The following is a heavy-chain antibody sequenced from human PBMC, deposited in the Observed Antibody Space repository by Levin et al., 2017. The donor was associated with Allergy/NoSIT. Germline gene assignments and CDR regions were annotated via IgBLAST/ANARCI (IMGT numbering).Heavy chain of an antibody. J-gene: IGHJ2*01. D-gene: IGHD2-2*01. Sequence: TASETLSLTCAVYGGSFSGYYWSWIRQPPGKGLEWIGEINHSGSTNYNPSLKSRVTISVDTSKNQFSLKLSSVTAADTAVYYCARGLYIVVVPAAAFTWYFDLWGRGTLVTVSS. CDR1: GGSFSGYY. CDR3: ARGLYIVVVPAAAFTWYFDL. CDR2: INHSGST. V-gene: IGHV4-34*01.